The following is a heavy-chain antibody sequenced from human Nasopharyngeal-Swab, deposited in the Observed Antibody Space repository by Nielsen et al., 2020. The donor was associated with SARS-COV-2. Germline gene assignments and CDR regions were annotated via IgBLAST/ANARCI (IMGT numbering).Heavy chain of an antibody. V-gene: IGHV3-23*01. CDR2: ITGSGGST. CDR1: GFTFSSYA. D-gene: IGHD6-13*01. J-gene: IGHJ4*02. Sequence: GESLKISCAASGFTFSSYAMNWVRQAPGKGLGWVSAITGSGGSTYYADSVKGRFTISRDNSKNTLYLQMNSLRAEDTALYYCAKASRAATGFDYWGQGSLVTASS. CDR3: AKASRAATGFDY.